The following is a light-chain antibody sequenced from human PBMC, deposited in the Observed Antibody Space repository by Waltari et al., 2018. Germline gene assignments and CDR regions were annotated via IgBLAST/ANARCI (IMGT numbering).Light chain of an antibody. Sequence: QSALTQPASVSGSPGQSITISCPGTSSDVGGYNYVSWYQQHPGKAPKLMIYEVNNRPSGVSNRFSASKSANTASLTISGLQAEDEADYYCSSYTSSSTLCVFGTGTKVTVL. J-gene: IGLJ1*01. V-gene: IGLV2-14*01. CDR3: SSYTSSSTLCV. CDR2: EVN. CDR1: SSDVGGYNY.